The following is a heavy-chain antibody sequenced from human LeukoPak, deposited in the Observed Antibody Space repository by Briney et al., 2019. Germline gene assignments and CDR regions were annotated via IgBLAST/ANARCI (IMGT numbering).Heavy chain of an antibody. V-gene: IGHV1-2*02. CDR1: GYSFNDYY. J-gene: IGHJ6*04. CDR3: ARDSSDILNCYYHF. Sequence: GASVRVSCKTSGYSFNDYYLHWVRQAPGQGLEWMGWINPNSGRTNHAPKFQGRVTLTTDTSITTAYMELSSLISGDTALYYCARDSSDILNCYYHFWGKGTMVTVSS. D-gene: IGHD3-9*01. CDR2: INPNSGRT.